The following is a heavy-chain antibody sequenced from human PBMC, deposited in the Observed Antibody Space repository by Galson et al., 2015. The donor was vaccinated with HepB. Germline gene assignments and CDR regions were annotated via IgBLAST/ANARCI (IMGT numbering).Heavy chain of an antibody. CDR1: GFTFSSYW. CDR2: IKQDGSEK. CDR3: ARRTPRYCSSTSCSYGWFDP. D-gene: IGHD2-2*01. Sequence: SLRLSCAASGFTFSSYWMSWVRQAPGKGLEWVANIKQDGSEKYYVDSVKGRFTISRDNAKNSLYLQMNSLRAEDTAVYYCARRTPRYCSSTSCSYGWFDPWGQGTLVTVSS. V-gene: IGHV3-7*03. J-gene: IGHJ5*02.